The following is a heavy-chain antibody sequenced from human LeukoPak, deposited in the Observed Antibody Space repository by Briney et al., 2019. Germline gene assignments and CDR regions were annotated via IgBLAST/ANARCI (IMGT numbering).Heavy chain of an antibody. D-gene: IGHD6-19*01. V-gene: IGHV3-7*04. CDR3: ARGYNSAFDY. J-gene: IGHJ4*02. Sequence: GGSLRLSCATSGFTFSDYWMDWVRPAPGGGVEWVANMHQDGGDKNYVDSVRGRFTISRDNAKNSLYLQMNSLRVEDTAVYYCARGYNSAFDYWGQGTLVTASS. CDR2: MHQDGGDK. CDR1: GFTFSDYW.